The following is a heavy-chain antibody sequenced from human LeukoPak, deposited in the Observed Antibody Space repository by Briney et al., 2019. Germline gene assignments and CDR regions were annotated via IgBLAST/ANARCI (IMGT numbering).Heavy chain of an antibody. CDR2: ISGSGGST. Sequence: GGSLRLSCAASGFTFSSYAMSWVRQAPGKGLEWVSAISGSGGSTYYADSVKGRFTISRDNSKNTLYLQINSLRAEGTAVYYCAKGLAAIEYFQHWGQGTLVTVSS. CDR1: GFTFSSYA. V-gene: IGHV3-23*01. D-gene: IGHD5-18*01. CDR3: AKGLAAIEYFQH. J-gene: IGHJ1*01.